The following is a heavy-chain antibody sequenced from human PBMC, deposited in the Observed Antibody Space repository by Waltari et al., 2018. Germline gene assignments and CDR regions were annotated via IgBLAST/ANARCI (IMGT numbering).Heavy chain of an antibody. V-gene: IGHV4-39*01. J-gene: IGHJ4*02. D-gene: IGHD3-10*01. Sequence: QVQLQESGPRLVKPSETLSLTCPVSGGSVRDGIYYWAWIRQPPGKGREWIGSVYSSGSPHYKSSLKSRVTMSVDMSKNQFSLRLTSVTAADTATYYCARQSYGSGTYEFDFWGQGALVTVSS. CDR1: GGSVRDGIYY. CDR3: ARQSYGSGTYEFDF. CDR2: VYSSGSP.